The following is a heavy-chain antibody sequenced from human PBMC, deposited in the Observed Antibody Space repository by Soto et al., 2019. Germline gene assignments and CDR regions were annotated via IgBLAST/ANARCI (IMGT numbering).Heavy chain of an antibody. Sequence: QITLKESGPTLVKPTQTLTLTCTFSGFSLSTSGVGVGWIRQPPGKALEWLALIYWDDDKRYSPSLKSRLTITEDTSKNQVVLTMTNMDPVDTATYYCAHRHSSSWYEDWFDPWGQGTLVTVSS. V-gene: IGHV2-5*02. CDR1: GFSLSTSGVG. CDR3: AHRHSSSWYEDWFDP. CDR2: IYWDDDK. D-gene: IGHD6-13*01. J-gene: IGHJ5*02.